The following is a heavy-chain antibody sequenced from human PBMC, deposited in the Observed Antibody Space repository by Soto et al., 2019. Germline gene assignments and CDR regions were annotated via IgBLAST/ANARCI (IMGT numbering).Heavy chain of an antibody. J-gene: IGHJ4*02. CDR2: MSPNSGDT. Sequence: QVQLVQSGAEVRKPGASVTVSCKASGYTFTNYDINWVRQATGQGLVWMGRMSPNSGDTGCAQKFQGRVTLTRNASISTAYMELSSLRSDDTAVYYCVSLARWGQGTLVTVSS. CDR3: VSLAR. V-gene: IGHV1-8*01. CDR1: GYTFTNYD.